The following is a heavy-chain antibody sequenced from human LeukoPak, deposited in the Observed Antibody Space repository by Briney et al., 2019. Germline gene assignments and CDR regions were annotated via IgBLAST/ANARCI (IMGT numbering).Heavy chain of an antibody. J-gene: IGHJ4*02. CDR2: IYYSGST. Sequence: SETLSLTCTVSGGSISSYYWSWIRQPPGKGLEWIEYIYYSGSTNYTPSLKSRVTISVDTSKTQFSLKLSSVTAADTAVYYCARQVTDYWGQGTLVTVSS. D-gene: IGHD4-11*01. V-gene: IGHV4-59*08. CDR3: ARQVTDY. CDR1: GGSISSYY.